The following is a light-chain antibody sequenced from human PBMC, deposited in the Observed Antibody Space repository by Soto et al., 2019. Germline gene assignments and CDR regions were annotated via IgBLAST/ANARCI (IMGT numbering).Light chain of an antibody. CDR3: SSYTSSSTLYV. CDR1: SSDIGNYDY. V-gene: IGLV2-14*01. Sequence: QSVLTQPASVSGSPGQSITISCTGTSSDIGNYDYVSWYQQHPGKAPKLIIYEVNNRPSGVSNRFSGSKSGNAASLTISGLQAEDEADYYCSSYTSSSTLYVFGTGTKVT. J-gene: IGLJ1*01. CDR2: EVN.